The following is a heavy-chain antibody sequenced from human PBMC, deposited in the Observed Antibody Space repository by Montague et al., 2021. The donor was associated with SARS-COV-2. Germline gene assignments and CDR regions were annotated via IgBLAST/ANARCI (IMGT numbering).Heavy chain of an antibody. J-gene: IGHJ2*01. V-gene: IGHV4-59*01. CDR2: IYYSWST. Sequence: SDTRSLTCTVSGGSISSYYWSWIRQPPGNGLEWIGYIYYSWSTNYNPSLKSRVTISVDTSKNQFSLKLSSVTAADTAVYYCARTSGWNGYWYFDLWGRGTLVTVSS. CDR3: ARTSGWNGYWYFDL. CDR1: GGSISSYY. D-gene: IGHD6-19*01.